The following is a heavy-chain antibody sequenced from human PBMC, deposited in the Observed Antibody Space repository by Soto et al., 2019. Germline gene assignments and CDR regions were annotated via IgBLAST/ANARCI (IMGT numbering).Heavy chain of an antibody. CDR3: ARYSGRYSYNWFDP. CDR1: DFTFSSFE. D-gene: IGHD6-19*01. J-gene: IGHJ5*02. CDR2: INPSGRTI. V-gene: IGHV3-48*03. Sequence: PGGSLRLSCVASDFTFSSFEMNGIRQAPGKGPEWIAGINPSGRTISYADSVKGRFTISRDNAENSVYLQMSSLRGEDTAMYYCARYSGRYSYNWFDPWGQGT.